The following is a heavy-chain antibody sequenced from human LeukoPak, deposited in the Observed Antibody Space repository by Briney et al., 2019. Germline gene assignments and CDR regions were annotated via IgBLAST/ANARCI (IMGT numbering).Heavy chain of an antibody. CDR2: IRYDGGNT. CDR1: GFIFSNYA. D-gene: IGHD1-26*01. CDR3: ARERIVGATGFDY. Sequence: PGGSLRLSCAASGFIFSNYAMQWVRQAPGMGLEWVAFIRYDGGNTYYADSVKGRFTISRDNAKNSLYLQMNSLRAEDTSVYFCARERIVGATGFDYWGQGALVTVSS. J-gene: IGHJ4*02. V-gene: IGHV3-30*02.